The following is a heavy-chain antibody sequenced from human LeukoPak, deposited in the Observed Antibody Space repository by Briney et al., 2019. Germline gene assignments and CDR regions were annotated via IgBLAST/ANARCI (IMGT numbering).Heavy chain of an antibody. CDR1: GYTFTGYY. CDR2: INPNSGGT. V-gene: IGHV1-2*02. Sequence: GASVEVSCKASGYTFTGYYMHWVRQAPGQGLEWMGWINPNSGGTNYAQKFQGRVTMTRDTSISTAYMELSKLRSDDTAVYYCARDICSGGSCYGWFDPWGQGTLVTVSS. D-gene: IGHD2-15*01. CDR3: ARDICSGGSCYGWFDP. J-gene: IGHJ5*02.